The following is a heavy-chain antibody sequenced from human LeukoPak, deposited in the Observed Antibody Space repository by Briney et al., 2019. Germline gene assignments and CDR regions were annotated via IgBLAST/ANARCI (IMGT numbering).Heavy chain of an antibody. V-gene: IGHV4-34*01. Sequence: SETLSLTCAVYVWSFSGYYWSWIRQPPGKGLEWIGEINHSGSTNYNSSLKSRVTISVDTSKNKFSLKLRSVTAAETAVYYCARGYYGSGSHCCHMDVWGKGTTLTVS. J-gene: IGHJ6*03. CDR1: VWSFSGYY. CDR2: INHSGST. CDR3: ARGYYGSGSHCCHMDV. D-gene: IGHD3-10*01.